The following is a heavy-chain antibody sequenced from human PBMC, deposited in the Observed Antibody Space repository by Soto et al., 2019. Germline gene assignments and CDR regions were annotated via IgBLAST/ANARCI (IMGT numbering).Heavy chain of an antibody. V-gene: IGHV3-30*03. Sequence: GGSLRLSCAASGFAFSSYGMNRVRQAPGKGLEWVSNISSEGSNTYYADSVKGRFTISRDNSKNTLYLQMNSLRAEDTAVYYCAQHGYTHGQPDYWGQGTLVTVSS. CDR3: AQHGYTHGQPDY. CDR2: ISSEGSNT. J-gene: IGHJ4*02. D-gene: IGHD5-18*01. CDR1: GFAFSSYG.